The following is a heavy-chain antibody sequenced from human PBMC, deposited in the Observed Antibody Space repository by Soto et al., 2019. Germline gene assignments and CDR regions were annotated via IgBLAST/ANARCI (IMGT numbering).Heavy chain of an antibody. V-gene: IGHV3-23*01. Sequence: EVHLLESGGDLVRPGGSLRLSCAASGFSFPEYTMNWVREAPGKRLEWVSGIFGAASGIYYAYSVKGRFTISRDNSRNTVYLQMNNMSAEDTAVYYCAKDRHPDGVWDIDWWGQGARVTVSS. CDR3: AKDRHPDGVWDIDW. CDR2: IFGAASGI. CDR1: GFSFPEYT. D-gene: IGHD4-17*01. J-gene: IGHJ4*02.